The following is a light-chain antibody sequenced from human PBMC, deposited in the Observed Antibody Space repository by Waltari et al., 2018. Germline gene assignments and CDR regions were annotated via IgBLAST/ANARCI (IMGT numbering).Light chain of an antibody. CDR3: QQYNDWPRT. CDR1: QSVSTN. J-gene: IGKJ1*01. V-gene: IGKV3-15*01. Sequence: EIVMTQSPAILSASPGERATLSCRASQSVSTNLAWYQQKPGQAPRLLIYGASTRATGIPDRFSGSGSGIEFTLTISSLQSEDFVVYSCQQYNDWPRTFGQGTKVEIK. CDR2: GAS.